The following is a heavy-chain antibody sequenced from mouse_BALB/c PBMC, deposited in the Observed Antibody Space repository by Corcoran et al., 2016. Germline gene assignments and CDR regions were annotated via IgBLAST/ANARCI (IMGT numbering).Heavy chain of an antibody. CDR1: GFDFRRYW. CDR2: INPESSTI. Sequence: EVKLLESGGGLVQPGGSLKLSCAASGFDFRRYWMNWVRQAPGKGLEWIGEINPESSTINYTPSLKDKFIISRDNAKNTLYLQMSKVRSEDTALYYCARLGDYGWSAFWGQGTLVTVSA. CDR3: ARLGDYGWSAF. V-gene: IGHV4-1*02. J-gene: IGHJ3*01. D-gene: IGHD2-4*01.